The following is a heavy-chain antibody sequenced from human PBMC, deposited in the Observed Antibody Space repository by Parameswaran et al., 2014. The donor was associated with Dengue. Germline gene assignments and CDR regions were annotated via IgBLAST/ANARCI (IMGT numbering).Heavy chain of an antibody. V-gene: IGHV4-34*01. Sequence: WIRQPPGKGLEWIGEINHSGSTNYNPSLKSRVTISVDTSKNQFSLKLSSVTAADTAVYYCARGGYCTNGVCYWLWDKRYYYYGMDVWGQGTTVTVSS. J-gene: IGHJ6*02. CDR3: ARGGYCTNGVCYWLWDKRYYYYGMDV. D-gene: IGHD2-8*01. CDR2: INHSGST.